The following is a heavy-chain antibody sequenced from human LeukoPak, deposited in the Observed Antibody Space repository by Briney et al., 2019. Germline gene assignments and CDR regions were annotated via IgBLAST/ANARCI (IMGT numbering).Heavy chain of an antibody. D-gene: IGHD6-13*01. CDR2: IYTSGST. CDR3: ARIPRGSSWYFDY. Sequence: SETLSLTCTVSGGSISSYHWSWIRQPAGKGLEWTGRIYTSGSTNYNPSLKSRVTMSVDTSKNQFSLKLSSVTAADTAVYYCARIPRGSSWYFDYWGQGTLVTVSS. V-gene: IGHV4-4*07. CDR1: GGSISSYH. J-gene: IGHJ4*02.